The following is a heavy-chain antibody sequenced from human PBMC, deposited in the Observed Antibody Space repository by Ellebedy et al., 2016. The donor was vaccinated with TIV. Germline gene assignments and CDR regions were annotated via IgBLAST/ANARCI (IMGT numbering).Heavy chain of an antibody. CDR1: GGSFSGYY. Sequence: MPSETLSLTCAVYGGSFSGYYWSWIRQPPRQELEWIGEITHSGSTNYNPSLKSRVTISVDTSKNQFSLNLSSVTAADTAVYYCARGLARDYWGQGTLVTVSS. CDR2: ITHSGST. CDR3: ARGLARDY. V-gene: IGHV4-34*01. J-gene: IGHJ4*02.